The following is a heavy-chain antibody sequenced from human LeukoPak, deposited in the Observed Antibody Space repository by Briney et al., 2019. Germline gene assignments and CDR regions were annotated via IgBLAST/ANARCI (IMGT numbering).Heavy chain of an antibody. CDR2: INHSGST. V-gene: IGHV4-34*01. J-gene: IGHJ4*02. CDR1: GGSFSGFY. CDR3: ARGPHY. Sequence: PETLSLTCAVYGGSFSGFYWSWIRQPPGKGLEWIGGINHSGSTNYNPSLKSRVTISVDTSKNQLSLKLSSVTVADTGVYYCARGPHYCGQRTLVTVSS.